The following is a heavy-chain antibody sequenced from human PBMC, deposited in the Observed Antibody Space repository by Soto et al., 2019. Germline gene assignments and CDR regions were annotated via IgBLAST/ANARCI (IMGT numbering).Heavy chain of an antibody. Sequence: TGGSLRLSCAASGFTFSSYAMHWVRQAPGKGLEWVAVISYDGSNKYYADSVKGRFTISRDNSKNTLYLQMNSLRAEDTAVYYCARDRFLEWLLSYYGMDVWGQGTTVTVSS. CDR1: GFTFSSYA. CDR2: ISYDGSNK. CDR3: ARDRFLEWLLSYYGMDV. J-gene: IGHJ6*02. V-gene: IGHV3-30-3*01. D-gene: IGHD3-3*01.